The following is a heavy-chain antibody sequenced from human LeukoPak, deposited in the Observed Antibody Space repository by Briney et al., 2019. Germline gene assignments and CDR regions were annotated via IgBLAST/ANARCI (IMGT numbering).Heavy chain of an antibody. CDR2: IYYSGST. CDR3: ARSPSTYYYYYMDV. Sequence: SETLSLTCTVSGGSVSSGSYYWSWIRQPPGKGLEWIGYIYYSGSTNYNPSLKSRVTISVDTSKNQFSLKLSSVTAADTAVYYCARSPSTYYYYYMDVWGKGTTVTVSS. J-gene: IGHJ6*03. CDR1: GGSVSSGSYY. V-gene: IGHV4-61*01. D-gene: IGHD2/OR15-2a*01.